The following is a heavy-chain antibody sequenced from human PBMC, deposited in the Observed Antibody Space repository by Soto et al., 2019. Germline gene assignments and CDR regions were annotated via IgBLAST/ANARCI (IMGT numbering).Heavy chain of an antibody. Sequence: PGGSLRLSCAASGFTFSNYGMHWVRQAPGKGPEWVAVISYDGSNTHYADSVKGRFTISRDDSKNTLYLRMNSLRVEDTAVYYCEQDLKIFGVDPTLFDYWGQGTLVTVSS. CDR3: EQDLKIFGVDPTLFDY. J-gene: IGHJ4*02. CDR2: ISYDGSNT. D-gene: IGHD3-3*01. V-gene: IGHV3-30*18. CDR1: GFTFSNYG.